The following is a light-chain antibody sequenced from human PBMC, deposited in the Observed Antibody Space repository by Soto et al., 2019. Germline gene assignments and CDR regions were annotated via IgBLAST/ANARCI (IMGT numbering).Light chain of an antibody. Sequence: QSVLTQPSSVCGSPGQSVTISCTGTSGDIGSYTYVSWYQQYPGKAPKLLISEVTNRPSGVSNRFSGSKSGNTASLTISGLQAEDEAHYYCSSYTTNSPPVVFGGGTKVTVL. CDR3: SSYTTNSPPVV. V-gene: IGLV2-14*01. CDR1: SGDIGSYTY. CDR2: EVT. J-gene: IGLJ2*01.